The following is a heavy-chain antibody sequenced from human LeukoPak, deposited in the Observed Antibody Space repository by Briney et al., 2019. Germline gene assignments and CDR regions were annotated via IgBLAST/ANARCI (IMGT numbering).Heavy chain of an antibody. CDR2: IWYDGSNK. CDR1: GFTFSSYG. J-gene: IGHJ4*02. CDR3: ARGPVSSSGFFGY. D-gene: IGHD6-19*01. Sequence: GGSLRLSCAASGFTFSSYGMHWVRQAPGKGLEWVAVIWYDGSNKYYADSVKGRFTISRDNSKNTLYLQMNSLRAEDTAVYYCARGPVSSSGFFGYWGQGTLVTVSS. V-gene: IGHV3-33*01.